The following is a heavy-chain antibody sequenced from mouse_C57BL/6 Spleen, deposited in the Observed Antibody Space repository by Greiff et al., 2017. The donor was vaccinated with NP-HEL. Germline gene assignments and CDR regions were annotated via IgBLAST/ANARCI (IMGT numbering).Heavy chain of an antibody. CDR2: LYPRSGNT. Sequence: VKLVESGAELARPGASVKLSCKASGYTFTSYGISWVKQRTGQGLEWIGELYPRSGNTYYNEKFKGKATLTADKSSSTAYMELRSLTSEDSAVYFCARGYYYGSSYDYFDYWGQGTTLTVSS. J-gene: IGHJ2*01. V-gene: IGHV1-81*01. D-gene: IGHD1-1*01. CDR1: GYTFTSYG. CDR3: ARGYYYGSSYDYFDY.